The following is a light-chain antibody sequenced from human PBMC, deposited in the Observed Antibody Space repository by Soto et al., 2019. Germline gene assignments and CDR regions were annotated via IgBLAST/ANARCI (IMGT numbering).Light chain of an antibody. CDR1: QSVLYSSNNKNY. CDR3: PQYYSTPRT. J-gene: IGKJ1*01. V-gene: IGKV4-1*01. Sequence: DIVMTQSPDSLAVSLGERATIKGKSSQSVLYSSNNKNYLAWYQQKPGQPPKLLIYWASTRESGVPDRFSGSGSGTDFTLTISSLQAEDVAVYYCPQYYSTPRTFGQGTKVEIK. CDR2: WAS.